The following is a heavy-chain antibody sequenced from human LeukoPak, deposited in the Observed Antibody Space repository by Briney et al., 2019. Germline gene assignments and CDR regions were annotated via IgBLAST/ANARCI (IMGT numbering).Heavy chain of an antibody. CDR3: AREVSSWHYYYYTDV. V-gene: IGHV4-4*07. Sequence: SETLSLTCTVSGGSISSYYLSWIRQPAGKGLEWIGRMYTSGSTNYNPSLKSRVTMSVDTSKNQFSLKLTSVTAADTAVYYCAREVSSWHYYYYTDVWGKGTTVTISS. CDR2: MYTSGST. D-gene: IGHD6-13*01. CDR1: GGSISSYY. J-gene: IGHJ6*03.